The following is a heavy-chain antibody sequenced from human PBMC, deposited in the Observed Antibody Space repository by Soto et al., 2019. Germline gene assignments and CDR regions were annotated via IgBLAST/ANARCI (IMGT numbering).Heavy chain of an antibody. CDR1: GFTFTNAW. J-gene: IGHJ4*02. Sequence: EVQLVESGGGLVEPGGSLRLSCAASGFTFTNAWLNWVRQAPGKGLEWVGRIKSKNDGGTTDYAAPVKGRFTISRDDSENTVYLQMNSLKTEDQAVYYCAADLPNWGAYAFDYWGQGTLSPSPQ. D-gene: IGHD7-27*01. CDR2: IKSKNDGGTT. V-gene: IGHV3-15*07. CDR3: AADLPNWGAYAFDY.